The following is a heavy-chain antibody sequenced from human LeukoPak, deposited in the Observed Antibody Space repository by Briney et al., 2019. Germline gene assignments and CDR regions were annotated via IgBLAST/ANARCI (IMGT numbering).Heavy chain of an antibody. J-gene: IGHJ4*02. CDR3: AKSETSRSYYGFDY. Sequence: PGGSLRLSCAASGFTFDNSAMSWVRQAPGKGLEWVSSITISGDSTYYADSVKGRLTISRDNSKNTLYLQMNSLRAEDTAVYYCAKSETSRSYYGFDYWGQGTLVTVSS. CDR1: GFTFDNSA. V-gene: IGHV3-23*01. D-gene: IGHD3-10*01. CDR2: ITISGDST.